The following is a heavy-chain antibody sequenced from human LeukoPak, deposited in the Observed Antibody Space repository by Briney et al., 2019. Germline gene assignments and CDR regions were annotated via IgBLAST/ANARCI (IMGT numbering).Heavy chain of an antibody. J-gene: IGHJ4*02. CDR2: IFSGGTT. D-gene: IGHD5-24*01. V-gene: IGHV3-53*01. Sequence: GGSLRLSRAASWFTVSNDYMSWVRQAPGRGLEWVSLIFSGGTTYYADSVKGRVTISRDNSKNTLYLQLNSLRVEDTAVYYCTRVGYSYVRDWGQGTLVTVSS. CDR3: TRVGYSYVRD. CDR1: WFTVSNDY.